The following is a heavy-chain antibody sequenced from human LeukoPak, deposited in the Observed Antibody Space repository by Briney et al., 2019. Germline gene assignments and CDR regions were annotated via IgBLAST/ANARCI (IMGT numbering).Heavy chain of an antibody. D-gene: IGHD2-2*01. V-gene: IGHV1-8*01. Sequence: ASVKVSCKASGYTFTTYDINWVRQATGQGLEWMGWMNPNSGNTGYAQKFQGRVTMTRNTSISTAYMELSRLRSDDTAVYYCARGVRVVPAAIGRVYWGQGTLVTVSS. J-gene: IGHJ4*02. CDR2: MNPNSGNT. CDR3: ARGVRVVPAAIGRVY. CDR1: GYTFTTYD.